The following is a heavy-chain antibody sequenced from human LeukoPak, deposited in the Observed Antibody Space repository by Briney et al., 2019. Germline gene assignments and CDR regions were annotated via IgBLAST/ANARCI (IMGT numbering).Heavy chain of an antibody. D-gene: IGHD2-8*01. CDR1: GGSISSYY. J-gene: IGHJ6*03. CDR2: IYYSGST. CDR3: ARDMYSSYYYYMDV. Sequence: SETLSLTCTVSGGSISSYYWSWIRQPPGKGLEWIGYIYYSGSTNYNPSLKSRVTISVDTSKNQFSLKLSSVTAADTAVYYCARDMYSSYYYYMDVWGKGTTVTVSS. V-gene: IGHV4-59*01.